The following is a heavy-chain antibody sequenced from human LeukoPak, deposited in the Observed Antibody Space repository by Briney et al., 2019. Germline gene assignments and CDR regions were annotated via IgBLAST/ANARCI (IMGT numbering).Heavy chain of an antibody. Sequence: SETLSLTCTVSGYSISSGYYWGWIRQPPGKGLEWIGSIYHSGSTYYNPSLKSRVTISVDTSKNQFSLKLSSVTAADTAVYYCARGSSSSIYYHYYYYMDVWGKGTTVTVSS. J-gene: IGHJ6*03. V-gene: IGHV4-38-2*02. CDR1: GYSISSGYY. CDR3: ARGSSSSIYYHYYYYMDV. CDR2: IYHSGST. D-gene: IGHD6-6*01.